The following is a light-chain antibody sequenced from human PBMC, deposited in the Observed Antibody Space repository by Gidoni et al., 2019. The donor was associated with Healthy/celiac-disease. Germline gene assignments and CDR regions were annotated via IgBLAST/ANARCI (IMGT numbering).Light chain of an antibody. CDR3: QSYDSSLSGYV. CDR1: SANIGAGYD. V-gene: IGLV1-40*01. CDR2: GNN. Sequence: QSVLTQPPSVSVAPGQLVTISCTGSSANIGAGYDVHWYQQPPGTAPKLLIYGNNNRPSGVPDRVAGSKSGTSAALAITGLQAEDEADYYCQSYDSSLSGYVFGTGTKVTVL. J-gene: IGLJ1*01.